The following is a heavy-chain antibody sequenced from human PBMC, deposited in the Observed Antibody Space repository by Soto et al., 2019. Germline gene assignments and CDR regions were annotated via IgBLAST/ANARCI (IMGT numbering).Heavy chain of an antibody. J-gene: IGHJ3*02. D-gene: IGHD3-10*01. V-gene: IGHV3-74*01. Sequence: AGGSLRLSCAASGFTFSSYWMHWVRQAPGKGLVWVSRINSDGSSTSYADSVKGRFTISRDNAKNTLYLQMNSLRAEDTAVYYCARPYGSGSYYDPYDAFDIWGQGTMVTVSS. CDR2: INSDGSST. CDR3: ARPYGSGSYYDPYDAFDI. CDR1: GFTFSSYW.